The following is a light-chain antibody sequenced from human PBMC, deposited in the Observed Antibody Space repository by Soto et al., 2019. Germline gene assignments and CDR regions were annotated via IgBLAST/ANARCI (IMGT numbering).Light chain of an antibody. Sequence: QAVVTQPASVSGSPGQSITISCTGTSSDVGGYNYVSWYQQHPGKAPKPMIYDVSNRPSGVSNRFSGSKSANTASLTISGLQAEDEADYYCSSYTGSSTYVVFGGGTKLTVL. V-gene: IGLV2-14*01. CDR1: SSDVGGYNY. J-gene: IGLJ2*01. CDR2: DVS. CDR3: SSYTGSSTYVV.